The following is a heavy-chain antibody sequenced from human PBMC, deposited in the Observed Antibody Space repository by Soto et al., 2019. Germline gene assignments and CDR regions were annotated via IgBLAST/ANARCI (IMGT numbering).Heavy chain of an antibody. CDR2: IGTAGDT. V-gene: IGHV3-13*01. Sequence: GGSLRLSCAASGFTFSSYDMHWVRQATGKGLEWVSAIGTAGDTYYPGSVKGRFTISRENAKNSLYLQMNSLRAEDTTVYYCARAKGDCGGDCYSTDPDYYYYYGMDVWGQGTTVTVSS. J-gene: IGHJ6*02. CDR1: GFTFSSYD. CDR3: ARAKGDCGGDCYSTDPDYYYYYGMDV. D-gene: IGHD2-21*02.